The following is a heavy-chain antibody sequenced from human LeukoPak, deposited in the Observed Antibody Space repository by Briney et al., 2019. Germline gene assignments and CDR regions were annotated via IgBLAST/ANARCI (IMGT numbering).Heavy chain of an antibody. V-gene: IGHV3-30-3*01. D-gene: IGHD2-15*01. CDR1: GFTFSSYA. J-gene: IGHJ5*02. Sequence: GRSLRLSCAASGFTFSSYAMHWVRQAPGKGLEWVAVISYDGSNKYYADSVKGRFTISRDNSKNTLYLQMNSLRAEDTAVYYCARDKVGKVVAATTNWFDPWGQGTLVTVSS. CDR2: ISYDGSNK. CDR3: ARDKVGKVVAATTNWFDP.